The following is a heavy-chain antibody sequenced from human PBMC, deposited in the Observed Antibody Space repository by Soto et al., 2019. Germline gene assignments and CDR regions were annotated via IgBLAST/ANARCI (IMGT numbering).Heavy chain of an antibody. J-gene: IGHJ6*02. V-gene: IGHV3-23*01. CDR1: GFTFSSYA. CDR3: ARVVRYFDTPYGMDV. D-gene: IGHD3-9*01. CDR2: IGGSGGNT. Sequence: QPGGSLRLSCAASGFTFSSYAMSWVRQAPGKGLEWVSGIGGSGGNTYYADSVKGRFTISRDNSKNTLFLQMNSLRAEDTAEYYCARVVRYFDTPYGMDVWGQGTTVTVSS.